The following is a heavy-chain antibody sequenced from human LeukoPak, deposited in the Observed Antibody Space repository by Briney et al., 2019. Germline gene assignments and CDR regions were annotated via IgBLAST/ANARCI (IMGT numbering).Heavy chain of an antibody. CDR2: ISYDGSNK. D-gene: IGHD1-7*01. CDR1: GFTFSSYA. Sequence: GRSLRLSCAASGFTFSSYAMYWVRQAPGKGLEWVAVISYDGSNKYYADSVKGRFTISRDNSKNTLYLQMNSLRAEDTAVYYCARGYNWNYAPFDYWGQGTLVTVSS. V-gene: IGHV3-30-3*01. CDR3: ARGYNWNYAPFDY. J-gene: IGHJ4*02.